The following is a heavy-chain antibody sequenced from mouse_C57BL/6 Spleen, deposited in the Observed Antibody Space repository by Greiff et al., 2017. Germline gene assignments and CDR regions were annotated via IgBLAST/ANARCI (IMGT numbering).Heavy chain of an antibody. CDR2: LLPGSGST. CDR1: GYTFTGYW. CDR3: ARVYGSPDY. Sequence: VQLQQSGAELMKPGASVKLSCKATGYTFTGYWIEWVKQRPGPGLEWIGELLPGSGSTKYNEQFKGKATFTADTATNTAYMQLSSLTTEDSAISYCARVYGSPDYWGQGTTLTVSS. J-gene: IGHJ2*01. D-gene: IGHD1-1*01. V-gene: IGHV1-9*01.